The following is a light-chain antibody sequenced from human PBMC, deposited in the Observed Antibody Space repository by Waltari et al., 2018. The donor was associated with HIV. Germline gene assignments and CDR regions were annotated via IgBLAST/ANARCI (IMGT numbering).Light chain of an antibody. J-gene: IGLJ2*01. Sequence: SYELTQLPSVSVSPGQTARHTCSGDALPSHYASWYQQKPGQAPVLVIYKDRERPSGIPERFSGSKSGTTVTLTISGVQADDEADYYCQSPDKDDSSHVVFGGGTKLTAL. CDR3: QSPDKDDSSHVV. V-gene: IGLV3-25*03. CDR1: ALPSHY. CDR2: KDR.